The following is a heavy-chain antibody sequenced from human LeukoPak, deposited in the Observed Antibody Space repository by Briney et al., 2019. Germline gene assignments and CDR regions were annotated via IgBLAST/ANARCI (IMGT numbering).Heavy chain of an antibody. V-gene: IGHV4-30-4*07. Sequence: PSETLSLTCAVSGGSISSGGYSWSWIRQPPGKGLEWIGYIYYSGSTYYNPSLKSRVTISVDTSKNQFSLKLSSVTAADTAVYYCAGSNRRVYFDYWGQGTLVTVSS. CDR2: IYYSGST. J-gene: IGHJ4*02. CDR3: AGSNRRVYFDY. CDR1: GGSISSGGYS. D-gene: IGHD1-14*01.